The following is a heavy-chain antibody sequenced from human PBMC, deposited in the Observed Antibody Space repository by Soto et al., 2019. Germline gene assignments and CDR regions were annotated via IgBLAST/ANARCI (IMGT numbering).Heavy chain of an antibody. V-gene: IGHV3-21*01. J-gene: IGHJ5*02. CDR3: ARAFTVVTPGWFDP. CDR1: GFTFSSYS. D-gene: IGHD2-21*02. Sequence: LRLSCAASGFTFSSYSMNWLRQAPGKGLEWVSSISSSSSYIYYADSVKGRFTISRDNAKNSLYLQMNSLRAEDTAVYYCARAFTVVTPGWFDPCGQGTLVTSPQ. CDR2: ISSSSSYI.